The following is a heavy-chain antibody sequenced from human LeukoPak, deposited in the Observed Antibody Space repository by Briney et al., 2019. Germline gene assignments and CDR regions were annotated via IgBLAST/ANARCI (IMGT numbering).Heavy chain of an antibody. CDR2: IYSSGIT. CDR1: GGSISSYY. CDR3: ARGGISTSLDY. Sequence: SGTLTLTCTVSGGSISSYYWSWIRQPAGKGLEWIGRIYSSGITNYNPSLKSRVTMSGDTSKNQISLKLSFVTAADTAVYYCARGGISTSLDYWGQGTLVTVSS. V-gene: IGHV4-4*07. D-gene: IGHD2-2*01. J-gene: IGHJ4*02.